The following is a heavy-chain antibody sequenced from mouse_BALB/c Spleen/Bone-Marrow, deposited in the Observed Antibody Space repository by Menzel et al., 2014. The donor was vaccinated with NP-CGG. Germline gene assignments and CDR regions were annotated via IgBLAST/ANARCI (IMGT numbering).Heavy chain of an antibody. V-gene: IGHV4-2*02. Sequence: EVKLQESGGGLVQPGGPLNLSCAASGFDFSRYWMSWARQAPGKGQEWIGEINPGSSTINYTPSLKDKFIISRDNAKNTLYLQMSKVRSEDTALYYCARLAVWGAMDYWGQGTSVTVSS. D-gene: IGHD2-10*02. CDR2: INPGSSTI. J-gene: IGHJ4*01. CDR1: GFDFSRYW. CDR3: ARLAVWGAMDY.